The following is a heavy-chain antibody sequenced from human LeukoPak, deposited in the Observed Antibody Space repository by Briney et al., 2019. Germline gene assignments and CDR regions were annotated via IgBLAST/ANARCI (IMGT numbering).Heavy chain of an antibody. J-gene: IGHJ4*02. CDR1: GFTFSSYG. D-gene: IGHD3-10*01. Sequence: GGSLRLSCAASGFTFSSYGMHWVRQAPGKGLEWVAVIWYDGSNKYYADSVKGRFTISRDNSKNTLYLQMNSLRAEDTAVYYCAKDRGWFGELLDDYWGQGTLVTVPS. CDR2: IWYDGSNK. CDR3: AKDRGWFGELLDDY. V-gene: IGHV3-33*06.